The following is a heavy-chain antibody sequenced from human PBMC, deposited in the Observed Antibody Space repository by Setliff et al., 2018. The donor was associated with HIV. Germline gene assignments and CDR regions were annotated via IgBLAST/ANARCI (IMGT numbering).Heavy chain of an antibody. J-gene: IGHJ3*02. CDR3: ARADNYYYDSGAFKSGLDAFDI. D-gene: IGHD3-22*01. CDR1: GDSISSSTFY. V-gene: IGHV4-61*09. CDR2: ISTSGRT. Sequence: KPSETLSLTCTVSGDSISSSTFYWGWIRQPAGKGLEWIGHISTSGRTNYNPSLMSRLTISVDTSKNQFSLKLSSVTAADTAVYHCARADNYYYDSGAFKSGLDAFDIWGQGTMVTVSS.